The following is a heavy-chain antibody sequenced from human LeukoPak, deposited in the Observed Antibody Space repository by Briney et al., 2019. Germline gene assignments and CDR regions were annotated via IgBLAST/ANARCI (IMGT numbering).Heavy chain of an antibody. CDR3: AREADYALDY. D-gene: IGHD4-17*01. J-gene: IGHJ4*02. CDR1: GLTFGKYW. CDR2: ISSSSSMI. Sequence: GGSLRLSCGVSGLTFGKYWWSWVRQAPGKGLEWVSYISSSSSMIYYADSVKGRFTISRDNAKNSLYLQMNSRRAEDTAVYYCAREADYALDYWGQGTLVTVSS. V-gene: IGHV3-48*01.